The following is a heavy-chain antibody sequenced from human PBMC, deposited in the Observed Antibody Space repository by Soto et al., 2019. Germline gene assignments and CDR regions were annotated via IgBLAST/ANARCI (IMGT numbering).Heavy chain of an antibody. CDR3: ARVPVAVAATEDYYGLDV. J-gene: IGHJ6*02. Sequence: QVHLEESGPGLVRPSETLSLTCSVSGVSITSYYWSWIRQSAGGGLEWMGRINTDGLSTYSPSFTSLLTTSLDTSKNQVSLRLISVTAADTAVYFCARVPVAVAATEDYYGLDVWGQGTTVTVSS. CDR2: INTDGLS. V-gene: IGHV4-4*07. CDR1: GVSITSYY. D-gene: IGHD2-15*01.